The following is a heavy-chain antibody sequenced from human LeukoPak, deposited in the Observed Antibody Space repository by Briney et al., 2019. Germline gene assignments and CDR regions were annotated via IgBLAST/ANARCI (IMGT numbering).Heavy chain of an antibody. CDR2: IYSGGST. CDR3: ARQLGAAAFDI. Sequence: PGGSLRLSCAASGLTVSSNYMSWVRQAPGKGLEWVSVIYSGGSTDYTDSVKGRFSISRDNSKNTLFLQMNSLRAEDTAVYYCARQLGAAAFDIWGQGTMVTVSS. J-gene: IGHJ3*02. V-gene: IGHV3-66*04. D-gene: IGHD3-16*01. CDR1: GLTVSSNY.